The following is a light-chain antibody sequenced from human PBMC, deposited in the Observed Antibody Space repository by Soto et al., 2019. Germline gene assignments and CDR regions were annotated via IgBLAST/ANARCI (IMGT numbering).Light chain of an antibody. J-gene: IGLJ1*01. CDR1: SSNIGAGYD. CDR2: ANI. V-gene: IGLV1-40*01. Sequence: QSVLKQPPSVSGAPGQRVTISCTGSSSNIGAGYDVHWYQQHPGAAPKLLIAANINRPSGVPDRFSGSKSGPSASLAITGLQAEGESDYNCQSYHSTMSARYDFGTWSKHTVL. CDR3: QSYHSTMSARYD.